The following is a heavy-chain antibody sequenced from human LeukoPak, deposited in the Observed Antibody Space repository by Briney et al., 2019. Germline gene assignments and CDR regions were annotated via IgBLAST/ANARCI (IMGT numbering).Heavy chain of an antibody. Sequence: GGSLRLSCAASGFTFSSYSMNWVRQAPGKGLEWVSSISSSSSYIYYADSVKGRFTISRDNAKNSLYLQMNSLRAEDTAVYYCARRYDSSGWIDYWGQGTLVTVSS. CDR2: ISSSSSYI. J-gene: IGHJ4*02. CDR1: GFTFSSYS. CDR3: ARRYDSSGWIDY. D-gene: IGHD6-19*01. V-gene: IGHV3-21*01.